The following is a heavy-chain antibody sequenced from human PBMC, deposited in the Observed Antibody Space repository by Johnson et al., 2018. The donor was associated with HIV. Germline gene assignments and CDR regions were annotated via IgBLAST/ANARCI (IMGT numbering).Heavy chain of an antibody. J-gene: IGHJ3*02. CDR3: TTDLGYYDSSGDAFDI. V-gene: IGHV3-15*01. CDR2: IKRKTDGGTT. D-gene: IGHD3-22*01. Sequence: VQLVESGGGLVKPGGSLRLSFAASGLTFTNAWMNWVRQAPGKGLEWAGRIKRKTDGGTTDYAAPVKGRFTISRDDSKNTLYLQMNSLKTEDTAVYYCTTDLGYYDSSGDAFDIWGQGTMVTVSS. CDR1: GLTFTNAW.